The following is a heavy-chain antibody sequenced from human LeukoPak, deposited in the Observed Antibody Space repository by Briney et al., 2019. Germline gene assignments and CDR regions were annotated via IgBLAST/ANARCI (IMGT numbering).Heavy chain of an antibody. CDR1: GFIFSTYG. V-gene: IGHV3-30*02. Sequence: PGGSLRLSCAASGFIFSTYGMYWVRQAPGKGLEWVAFIRHDGSIKNYADSVKGRSTISRDNSKNTLYLQMNSLRAEDTAVYYCAKAGYDILTGYYIPPAFDYWGQGTLVTVSS. D-gene: IGHD3-9*01. CDR3: AKAGYDILTGYYIPPAFDY. J-gene: IGHJ4*02. CDR2: IRHDGSIK.